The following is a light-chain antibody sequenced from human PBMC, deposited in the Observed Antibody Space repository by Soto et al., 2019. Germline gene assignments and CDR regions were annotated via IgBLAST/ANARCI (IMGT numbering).Light chain of an antibody. J-gene: IGKJ4*01. V-gene: IGKV1-5*01. Sequence: DIQMTQSPSSLSASVGDRVTITCRASQYISSWLAWYQQKPGKAPKLLIFDAFSLESGVPSRFSGSQSRTEFTLTISILQPDDYAADYCQQYNSYSPLTFRGGTRVDIK. CDR1: QYISSW. CDR2: DAF. CDR3: QQYNSYSPLT.